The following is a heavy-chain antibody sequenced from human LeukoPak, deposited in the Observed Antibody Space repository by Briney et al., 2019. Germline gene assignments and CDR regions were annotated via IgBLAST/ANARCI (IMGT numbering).Heavy chain of an antibody. CDR2: INTDGSTT. V-gene: IGHV3-74*01. J-gene: IGHJ4*02. CDR3: ASDTAVGY. D-gene: IGHD1-26*01. Sequence: PGGSLRLSCAVSGFTFRNYWMHWVRQAPGKGLMWVSRINTDGSTTYYADSVKGRFTISRDNAKNTVYLQMTSPRAEDTAVYFCASDTAVGYWGQGTQVTVSS. CDR1: GFTFRNYW.